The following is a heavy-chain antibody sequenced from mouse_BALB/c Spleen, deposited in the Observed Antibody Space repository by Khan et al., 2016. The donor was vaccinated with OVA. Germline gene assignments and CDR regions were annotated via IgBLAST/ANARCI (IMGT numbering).Heavy chain of an antibody. CDR3: ARVYGGDFDY. CDR1: GYSITSDYA. Sequence: EVKLLESGPGLVKPSQSLYLTCTVTGYSITSDYAWNWIRQFPGNKLEWMGFISYSGNTNYNPYLKSRTSITRDTSKNQFFLQLNSVTTEDTATYYCARVYGGDFDYWGQGTTLTVSS. D-gene: IGHD1-1*01. J-gene: IGHJ2*01. V-gene: IGHV3-2*02. CDR2: ISYSGNT.